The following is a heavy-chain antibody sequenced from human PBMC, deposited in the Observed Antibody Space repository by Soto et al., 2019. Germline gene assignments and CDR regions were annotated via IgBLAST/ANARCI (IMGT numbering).Heavy chain of an antibody. V-gene: IGHV3-7*05. D-gene: IGHD3-22*01. CDR3: ARGPQYYYDSSGYLPFDY. J-gene: IGHJ4*02. CDR1: GFTFSSYW. Sequence: HPGGSLRLSCAASGFTFSSYWMSWVRQAPGKGLEWVANIKQDGSEKYYVDSVKGRFTISRDNAKNSLYLQMNSLRAEDTAVYYCARGPQYYYDSSGYLPFDYWGQGTLVTVSS. CDR2: IKQDGSEK.